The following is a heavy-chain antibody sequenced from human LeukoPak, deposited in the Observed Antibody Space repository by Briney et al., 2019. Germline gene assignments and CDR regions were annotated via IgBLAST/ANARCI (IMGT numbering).Heavy chain of an antibody. V-gene: IGHV1-2*02. Sequence: ASVKVSCKASGYTFTDYYMHWVRQAPGQGLEWMGWINCNRGDTKYAEKFQGRVTMSRDTSTSTVYMDLSGLTSDDTALYFCARDSLAESTWALDSWGQGTLVTVSS. CDR3: ARDSLAESTWALDS. CDR2: INCNRGDT. J-gene: IGHJ4*02. CDR1: GYTFTDYY. D-gene: IGHD3-16*01.